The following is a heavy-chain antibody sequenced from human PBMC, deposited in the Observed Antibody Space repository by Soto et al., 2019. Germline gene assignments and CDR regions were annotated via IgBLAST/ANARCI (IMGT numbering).Heavy chain of an antibody. V-gene: IGHV4-59*11. CDR2: IYYNGNT. J-gene: IGHJ4*02. D-gene: IGHD7-27*01. CDR3: TRANWYSEY. Sequence: QVQRQESGPGLVKPSETLSLTCSVSGGSISNHYWSWFRQPPGKGLEWIGYIYYNGNTNYNPSLKSRFTMSVFTSRNQISMKLTTVTAADTAVYYCTRANWYSEYWGQGTLVTVSS. CDR1: GGSISNHY.